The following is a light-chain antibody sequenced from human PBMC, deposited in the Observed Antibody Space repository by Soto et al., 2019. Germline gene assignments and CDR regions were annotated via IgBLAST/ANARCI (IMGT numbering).Light chain of an antibody. J-gene: IGKJ2*01. CDR2: SAS. V-gene: IGKV1-39*01. Sequence: DIQMTQSPSSLSASVGDRVTITCRASQSISSYLNWYQQKPGKDPKLLIYSASSLQSGVPSRFSGGESGTDFTLTISSLQPEDFATYYCQQSYSTPHTFGQGTKLEIK. CDR3: QQSYSTPHT. CDR1: QSISSY.